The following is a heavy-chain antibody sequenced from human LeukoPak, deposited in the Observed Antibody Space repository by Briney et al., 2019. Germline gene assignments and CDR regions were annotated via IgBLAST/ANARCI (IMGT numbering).Heavy chain of an antibody. J-gene: IGHJ5*02. V-gene: IGHV1-69*02. CDR3: ARAGRYGVTNWFDP. D-gene: IGHD2-21*02. Sequence: SVKVSCKASGGTFCSYTISWVRQAPGQGLEWMGRIIPILGIANYAQKFQGRVTITADKSTSTAYMELSSLRSEDTAVYYCARAGRYGVTNWFDPWGQGTLVTVSS. CDR2: IIPILGIA. CDR1: GGTFCSYT.